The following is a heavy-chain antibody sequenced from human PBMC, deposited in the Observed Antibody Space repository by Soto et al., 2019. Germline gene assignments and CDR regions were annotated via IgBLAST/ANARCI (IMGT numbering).Heavy chain of an antibody. CDR1: GFIFNNYA. J-gene: IGHJ5*02. Sequence: EAQLLESGGGLVQPGGSLRLSCSASGFIFNNYAMSWVRQAPGKGLECVSGITGYGATTYYAESVKGRFTISRDNSKKTLYLQMSTLTAEDTAVYYCARDPRLYDSDWYPNWFGPWGQRTRVSVSS. D-gene: IGHD6-19*01. CDR3: ARDPRLYDSDWYPNWFGP. V-gene: IGHV3-23*01. CDR2: ITGYGATT.